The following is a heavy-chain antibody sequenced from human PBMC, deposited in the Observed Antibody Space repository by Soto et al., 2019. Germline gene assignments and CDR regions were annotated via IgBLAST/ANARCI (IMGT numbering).Heavy chain of an antibody. V-gene: IGHV1-69*02. CDR1: GGTFNVYT. CDR2: IIPMLAIT. D-gene: IGHD6-13*01. CDR3: ALGSWSGETGDI. J-gene: IGHJ3*02. Sequence: QVQLVQSGAEVKKPGSSVKVSCKASGGTFNVYTIIWVRQAPGQGLEWMGRIIPMLAITNYAQRFQGRVTLTADTSTTTAYMELSRLTSEDTAVYYCALGSWSGETGDIWGQGTLVTVSS.